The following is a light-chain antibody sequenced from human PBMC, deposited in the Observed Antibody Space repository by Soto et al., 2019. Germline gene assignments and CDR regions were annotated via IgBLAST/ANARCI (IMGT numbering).Light chain of an antibody. CDR3: CSYAGNSAWV. CDR1: SSDVGGYNL. CDR2: EVT. Sequence: QSALTQPASESGSPGQSITISCTGTSSDVGGYNLVSWYRQHPGRAPKLMIYEVTKRPSGVSNRFSGSKSGNTAALTISGLQAEDEGDYYCCSYAGNSAWVFGGGTKVTVL. V-gene: IGLV2-23*02. J-gene: IGLJ3*02.